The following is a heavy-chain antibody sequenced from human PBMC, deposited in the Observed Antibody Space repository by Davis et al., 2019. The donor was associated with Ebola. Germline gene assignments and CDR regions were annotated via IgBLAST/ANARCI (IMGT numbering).Heavy chain of an antibody. V-gene: IGHV3-23*01. D-gene: IGHD6-19*01. CDR1: VITFSSYA. Sequence: GESLKISCTDSVITFSSYAMTWVRQAPGKGLEWVSAISGSGGSTYYADSVKGRFTISRDNSKNTLYLQMNSLRAEDTAVYYCARVKRDIAVAEDWGQGTLVTVSS. CDR3: ARVKRDIAVAED. J-gene: IGHJ4*02. CDR2: ISGSGGST.